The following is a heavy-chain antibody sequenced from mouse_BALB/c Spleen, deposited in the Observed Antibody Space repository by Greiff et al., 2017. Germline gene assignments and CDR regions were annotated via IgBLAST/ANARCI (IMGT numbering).Heavy chain of an antibody. V-gene: IGHV2-9*02. CDR3: AREDYDYDGDFDY. D-gene: IGHD2-4*01. CDR2: IWAGGST. CDR1: GFSLTSYG. Sequence: QVQLKESGPGLVAPSQSLSITCTVSGFSLTSYGVHWVRQPPGKGLEWLGVIWAGGSTNYNSALMSRLSISKDNSKSQVFLKMNSLQTDDTAMYYCAREDYDYDGDFDYWGQGTTLTVSS. J-gene: IGHJ2*01.